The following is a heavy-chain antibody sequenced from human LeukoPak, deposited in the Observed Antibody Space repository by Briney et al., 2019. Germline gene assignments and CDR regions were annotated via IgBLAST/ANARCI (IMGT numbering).Heavy chain of an antibody. CDR1: GFTFSSYA. J-gene: IGHJ4*02. CDR2: ISGSGGST. V-gene: IGHV3-23*01. CDR3: AKGTAPLGYRSGGSCYSGIDY. D-gene: IGHD2-15*01. Sequence: TGGSLRLSCAASGFTFSSYAMSWVRQAPGKGLEWVSAISGSGGSTYYADPVKGRFTISRDNSKNTLYLQMNSLRAEDTAVYYCAKGTAPLGYRSGGSCYSGIDYWGQGTLVTVSS.